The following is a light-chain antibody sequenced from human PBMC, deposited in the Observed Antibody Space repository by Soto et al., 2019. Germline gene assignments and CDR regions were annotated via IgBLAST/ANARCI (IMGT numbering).Light chain of an antibody. CDR1: STDVESYNL. Sequence: QPVLTQPASVSGSPGQSITISCTGTSTDVESYNLVSWYQHHPGKAPKLIIYEGSRRPSGISDRFSGSKSGSTASLTISGLQAEDEADYYCCSYTSTSTLVVFGGGTKLTVL. CDR2: EGS. V-gene: IGLV2-14*02. CDR3: CSYTSTSTLVV. J-gene: IGLJ2*01.